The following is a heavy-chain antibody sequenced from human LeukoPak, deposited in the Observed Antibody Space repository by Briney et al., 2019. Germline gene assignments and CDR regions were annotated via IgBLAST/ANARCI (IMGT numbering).Heavy chain of an antibody. D-gene: IGHD6-19*01. CDR1: GYTFTDYY. Sequence: ASVKVSCKASGYTFTDYYMHWVRQAPGQGLEWMGIINPSGGSTSHAQKFQGRVTMTRDTSTSTVYMELSSLRSEDTAVYYCARDRSSGWYPLDCWGQGTLVTVSS. V-gene: IGHV1-46*01. J-gene: IGHJ4*02. CDR3: ARDRSSGWYPLDC. CDR2: INPSGGST.